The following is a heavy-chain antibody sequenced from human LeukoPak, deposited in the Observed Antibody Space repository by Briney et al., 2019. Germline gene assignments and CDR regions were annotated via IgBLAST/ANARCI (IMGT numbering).Heavy chain of an antibody. J-gene: IGHJ4*02. D-gene: IGHD3-22*01. V-gene: IGHV3-7*01. CDR2: IKQDGSEK. Sequence: GGSLRLSCAASGFTFSSYWMSWVRQAPGKGLEWVANIKQDGSEKYYVDSVKGRFTISRDNAKNSLYLQMNSLRAEDKAVYYCARVFSQYYYDSSGYPDYWGQGTLVTVSS. CDR3: ARVFSQYYYDSSGYPDY. CDR1: GFTFSSYW.